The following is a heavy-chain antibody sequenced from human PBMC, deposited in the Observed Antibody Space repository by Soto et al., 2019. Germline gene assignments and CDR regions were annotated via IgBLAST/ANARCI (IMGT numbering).Heavy chain of an antibody. V-gene: IGHV3-33*08. CDR3: ARDADTTGHYSHFDL. CDR1: GFTFSSYG. Sequence: QVPLVESGGGVVQPGGSLRLSCAASGFTFSSYGFHWVRQAPGKGLEWVAVMHTGGNEKYYVDSVKGRFTVSRDDSRNMVYLEMNGLRAEDTAEYFCARDADTTGHYSHFDLWGRGALVAVS. J-gene: IGHJ4*02. D-gene: IGHD3-9*01. CDR2: MHTGGNEK.